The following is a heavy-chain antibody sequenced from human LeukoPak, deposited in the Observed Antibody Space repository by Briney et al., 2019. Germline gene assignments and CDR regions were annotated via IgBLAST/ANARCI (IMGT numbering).Heavy chain of an antibody. CDR1: GFTFSSYP. V-gene: IGHV3-30-3*01. Sequence: PGRSLRLSCAASGFTFSSYPMHWVRQAPGKGLGGVAVISHDGSNIYYADSVKGRFTISRDNSKNTLYLQMNSLRVEDTAVYHCARVTGIAATGPFDYWGQGTLVTVSS. D-gene: IGHD6-13*01. J-gene: IGHJ4*02. CDR2: ISHDGSNI. CDR3: ARVTGIAATGPFDY.